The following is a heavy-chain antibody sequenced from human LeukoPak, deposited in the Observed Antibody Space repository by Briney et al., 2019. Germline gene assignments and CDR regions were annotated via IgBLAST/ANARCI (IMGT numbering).Heavy chain of an antibody. CDR1: GFTFSSYW. D-gene: IGHD3-16*02. J-gene: IGHJ4*02. CDR2: IKQDGSEK. V-gene: IGHV3-7*01. CDR3: ARDGRMDYDYVWGSYRYTLEFDY. Sequence: QPGGSLRLSCAASGFTFSSYWMSWVRQAPGKGLEWVANIKQDGSEKYYVDSVKGRFTISRDNAKNSLYLQMNSLRAEDTAVYYCARDGRMDYDYVWGSYRYTLEFDYWGQGTLVTVSS.